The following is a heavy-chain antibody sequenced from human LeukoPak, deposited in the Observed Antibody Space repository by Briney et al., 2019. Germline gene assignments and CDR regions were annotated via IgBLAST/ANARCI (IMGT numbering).Heavy chain of an antibody. V-gene: IGHV4-59*01. J-gene: IGHJ3*02. CDR3: ARGGGYDSSGYYNNDAFDT. CDR2: IYYSGST. CDR1: GGSISSYY. Sequence: PSETLSLTCTVSGGSISSYYWSWIRQPPGKGLEWIGYIYYSGSTNYNPSLKSRVTIPVDTSKNQFSLKLSSVTAADTAVYYCARGGGYDSSGYYNNDAFDTWGQGTMVTVSS. D-gene: IGHD3-22*01.